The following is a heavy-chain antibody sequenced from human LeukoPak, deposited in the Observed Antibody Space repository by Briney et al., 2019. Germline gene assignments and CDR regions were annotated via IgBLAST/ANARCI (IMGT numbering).Heavy chain of an antibody. CDR1: GGTFSSYA. J-gene: IGHJ4*02. CDR3: ARGGGGDILTGQDSYPDY. CDR2: IIPIFGTA. D-gene: IGHD3-9*01. Sequence: SVKVSCKASGGTFSSYAISWVRQAPGQGLEWMGGIIPIFGTANYAQKFQGRVTITADESTSTAYMELSRLRSDDTAVYYCARGGGGDILTGQDSYPDYWGQGTLVTVSS. V-gene: IGHV1-69*13.